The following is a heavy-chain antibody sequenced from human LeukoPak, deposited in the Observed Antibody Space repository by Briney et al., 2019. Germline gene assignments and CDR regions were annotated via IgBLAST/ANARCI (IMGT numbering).Heavy chain of an antibody. J-gene: IGHJ4*02. CDR2: MNHSGST. Sequence: PSETLSLTCAVYGGSFSGYYWSWIRQPPGKGLEWIGEMNHSGSTSHNPSLKSRVTISVDTSKNQFSLKVTSVTAADTAVYYCARGLLSGDYSKSFEYWGQGTLVTVSS. CDR1: GGSFSGYY. D-gene: IGHD4-11*01. CDR3: ARGLLSGDYSKSFEY. V-gene: IGHV4-34*01.